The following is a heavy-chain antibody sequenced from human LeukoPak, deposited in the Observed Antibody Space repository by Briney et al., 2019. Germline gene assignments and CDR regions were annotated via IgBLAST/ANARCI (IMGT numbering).Heavy chain of an antibody. CDR3: ARVLGAYCSGGSCYSSWYFDL. CDR1: GGSISSSY. Sequence: PSETLSLTCTVSGGSISSSYWSWVRQPPGKGPEWIGYIYCSGSANYNPSLRSRVTISVDTSKNQFSLKLSSVTAADTAVYYCARVLGAYCSGGSCYSSWYFDLWGRGTLISVCS. V-gene: IGHV4-59*01. D-gene: IGHD2-15*01. J-gene: IGHJ2*01. CDR2: IYCSGSA.